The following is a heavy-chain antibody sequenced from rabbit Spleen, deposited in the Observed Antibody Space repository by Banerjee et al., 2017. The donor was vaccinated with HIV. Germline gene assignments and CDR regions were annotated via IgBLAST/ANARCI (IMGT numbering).Heavy chain of an antibody. V-gene: IGHV1S47*01. CDR1: GFDFSSYG. CDR3: ARVGGVGVYGYATL. CDR2: TEPIFGTT. J-gene: IGHJ6*01. D-gene: IGHD6-1*01. Sequence: QEQLVESGGGLVQPGGSLKLSCKASGFDFSSYGVSWVRQAPGKGLEWIGLTEPIFGTTYYANWVNGRFTISSHNAQNTLYLQLKSLTAADTATYFCARVGGVGVYGYATLWGPGTLVTVS.